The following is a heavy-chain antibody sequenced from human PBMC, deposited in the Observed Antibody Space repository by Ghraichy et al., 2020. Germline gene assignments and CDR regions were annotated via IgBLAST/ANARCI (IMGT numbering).Heavy chain of an antibody. CDR3: ARGGPSYGYEDDPFDI. V-gene: IGHV3-21*01. CDR1: GFIFSSYT. D-gene: IGHD3-16*01. J-gene: IGHJ3*02. Sequence: GGSLRLSCAASGFIFSSYTMTWVRQAPGKGLEWVTSITSSSSDIYYADSVKGRFTISRDNDKNSLYLQMNSLRAEDTAVYYCARGGPSYGYEDDPFDIWGQGIMVTVSS. CDR2: ITSSSSDI.